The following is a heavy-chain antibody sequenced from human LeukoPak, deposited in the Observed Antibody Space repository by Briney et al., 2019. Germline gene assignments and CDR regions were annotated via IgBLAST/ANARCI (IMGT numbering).Heavy chain of an antibody. V-gene: IGHV1-2*02. CDR2: INPNSGGT. D-gene: IGHD1-20*01. J-gene: IGHJ4*02. Sequence: GASVKVSCKASGYTFTGYYMHWVRQAPGQGLEWMGWINPNSGGTNYAQKFQGRVTMTRDTSISTAYTELSRLRSDDTAVYYCARPVLKGYDNCGYWGQGTLVTVSS. CDR3: ARPVLKGYDNCGY. CDR1: GYTFTGYY.